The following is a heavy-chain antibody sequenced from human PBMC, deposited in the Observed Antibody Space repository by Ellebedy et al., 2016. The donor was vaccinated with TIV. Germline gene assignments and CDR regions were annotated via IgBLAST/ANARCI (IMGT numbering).Heavy chain of an antibody. J-gene: IGHJ4*02. CDR3: ARKPPGIGAAGHDF. Sequence: GESLKISCKTSGFSFTTSWIGWVRQVPGKGLEWVGIIYGDDSDTRYSPSFHGQVTISAHKSISTAYLHWCSLKASDTAMYYCARKPPGIGAAGHDFWGQGTLVTVSS. D-gene: IGHD6-13*01. V-gene: IGHV5-51*01. CDR1: GFSFTTSW. CDR2: IYGDDSDT.